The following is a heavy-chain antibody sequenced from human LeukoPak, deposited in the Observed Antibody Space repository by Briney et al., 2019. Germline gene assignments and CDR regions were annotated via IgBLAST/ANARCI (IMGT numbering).Heavy chain of an antibody. CDR2: IFHSGTT. Sequence: SQTLSLTCAVSGGSISSQDCWSWVRPPPGQGMAWIGEIFHSGTTHYTPSHKSRVTISVDKTKHQCSLNLSSVTAADTAVYYWAKGDMASVFDPWGQGTLVTVSS. CDR1: GGSISSQDC. CDR3: AKGDMASVFDP. D-gene: IGHD5-24*01. J-gene: IGHJ5*02. V-gene: IGHV4-4*02.